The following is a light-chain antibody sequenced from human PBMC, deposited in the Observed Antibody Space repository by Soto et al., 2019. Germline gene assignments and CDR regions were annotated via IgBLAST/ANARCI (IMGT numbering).Light chain of an antibody. J-gene: IGKJ2*02. CDR1: PGYRSD. CDR2: AAS. Sequence: AIQVTQSPFSLAASVGDRVTNTCRANPGYRSDLGWYQQKPGKAPKLLIYAASDLQAEVPSRFSGSGSGTDFTLTISSLQAEDFATYYCLQDHDYQWTFGQGTKLEIK. V-gene: IGKV1-6*01. CDR3: LQDHDYQWT.